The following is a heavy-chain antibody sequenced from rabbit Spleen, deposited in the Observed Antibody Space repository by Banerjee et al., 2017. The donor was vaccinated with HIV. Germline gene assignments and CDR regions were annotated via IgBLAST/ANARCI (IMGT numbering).Heavy chain of an antibody. D-gene: IGHD6-1*01. CDR2: ITASSSGYT. J-gene: IGHJ6*01. V-gene: IGHV1S40*01. Sequence: QSLEESGGDLVKPGASLTLTCTASGFDFSSYYMSWVRQAPGKGPEWIASITASSSGYTYYASRAKGRFTISKTSSTTVTLQMTSLTAADTATYFCAKAIIGAYGYDLWGQGTLVTVS. CDR1: GFDFSSYY. CDR3: AKAIIGAYGYDL.